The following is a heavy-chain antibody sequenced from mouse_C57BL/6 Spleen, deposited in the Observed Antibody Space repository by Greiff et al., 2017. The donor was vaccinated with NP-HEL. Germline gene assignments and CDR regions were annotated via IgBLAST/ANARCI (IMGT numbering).Heavy chain of an antibody. CDR1: GFTFSSYA. V-gene: IGHV5-4*01. J-gene: IGHJ3*01. Sequence: EVQGVESGGGLVKPGGSLKLSCAASGFTFSSYAMSWVRQTPEKRLEWVATISDGGSYTYYPDNVKGRFTISRDNAKNNLYLQMSHLKSEDTAMYYCARDGGGRAWFAYWGQGTLVTVSA. CDR2: ISDGGSYT. CDR3: ARDGGGRAWFAY.